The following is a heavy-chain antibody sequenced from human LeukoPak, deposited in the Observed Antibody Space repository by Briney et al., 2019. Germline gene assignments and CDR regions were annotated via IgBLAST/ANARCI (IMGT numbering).Heavy chain of an antibody. V-gene: IGHV3-23*01. CDR2: IRGRGDTT. Sequence: PGGSLRLSCAASGFTFSSYVMSWVRQAPGKGLEWVSGIRGRGDTTYYADSVRGRFTISRDNSKNTLYLQMSSLRAEDTAVYYCARSSGWYGWGQGTLVTVSS. CDR1: GFTFSSYV. CDR3: ARSSGWYG. D-gene: IGHD6-19*01. J-gene: IGHJ4*02.